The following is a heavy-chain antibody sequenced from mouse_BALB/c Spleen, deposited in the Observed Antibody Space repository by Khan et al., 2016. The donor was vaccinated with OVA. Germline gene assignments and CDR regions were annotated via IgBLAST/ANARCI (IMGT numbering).Heavy chain of an antibody. CDR2: INPNNGDA. CDR1: GYTFNSYY. Sequence: QVQLKESGAELVKPGASVKLSCKASGYTFNSYYMYWVKQRPGQGLEWIGEINPNNGDANFNEKFKNKATLTVDKSSNTALMQLSSLTSEDSAVYYCTRSGYGSFAYWGQGTLVTVSA. V-gene: IGHV1S81*02. CDR3: TRSGYGSFAY. J-gene: IGHJ3*01. D-gene: IGHD2-2*01.